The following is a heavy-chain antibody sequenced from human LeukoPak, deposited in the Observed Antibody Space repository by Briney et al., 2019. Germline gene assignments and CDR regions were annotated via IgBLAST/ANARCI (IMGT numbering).Heavy chain of an antibody. J-gene: IGHJ6*03. D-gene: IGHD2-2*01. Sequence: GESLKISCKGSGYNFALYWIGWVRQIPGKGLEWMGIIYPADSDTRYSPSFQGQVTISVDRSINTAYLQWSSLKASDTAIHYCARSGRGTSDYYYYYMDVWGKGTTVTVSS. CDR1: GYNFALYW. CDR2: IYPADSDT. V-gene: IGHV5-51*01. CDR3: ARSGRGTSDYYYYYMDV.